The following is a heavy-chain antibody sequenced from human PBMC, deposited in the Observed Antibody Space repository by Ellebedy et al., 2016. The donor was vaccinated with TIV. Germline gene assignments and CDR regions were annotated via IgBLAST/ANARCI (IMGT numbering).Heavy chain of an antibody. CDR2: ITGTGIMT. CDR1: GFTFSRYI. J-gene: IGHJ5*01. D-gene: IGHD5/OR15-5a*01. V-gene: IGHV3-23*01. CDR3: ANIVSVKDS. Sequence: GESLKISCAASGFTFSRYIMTWVRQAPGKGLEWVADITGTGIMTYYADSVKGRFTVSGDNSNETLFLQMKNLRAEDTAIYYCANIVSVKDSWGQGTLVTVSS.